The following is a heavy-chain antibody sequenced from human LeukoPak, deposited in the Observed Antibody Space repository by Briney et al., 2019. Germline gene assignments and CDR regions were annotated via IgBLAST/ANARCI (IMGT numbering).Heavy chain of an antibody. CDR3: ARRWLGESYPNLNFDY. CDR2: IYYSGST. D-gene: IGHD3-10*01. CDR1: GGSISSSSYY. Sequence: SETLSLTCTVSGGSISSSSYYWGWIRQPPGKGLEWIGSIYYSGSTYYNPSLKSRVTISVDTSKNQFSLKLSSVTAADTAVYYCARRWLGESYPNLNFDYWGQGTLVTVSS. J-gene: IGHJ4*02. V-gene: IGHV4-39*01.